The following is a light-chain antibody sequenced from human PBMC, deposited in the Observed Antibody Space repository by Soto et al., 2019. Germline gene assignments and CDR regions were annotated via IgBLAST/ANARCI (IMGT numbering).Light chain of an antibody. V-gene: IGKV4-1*01. CDR3: QQYYSTLQT. J-gene: IGKJ1*01. Sequence: DIVMTQSPDSLAVSLGERATIYCKSSQSLLYSSNNKNYLAWYQQKPGQPPKLLIYWASTRESGVPDRFSGSGSGTDFSLTISSLQAEDVAIYYCQQYYSTLQTFGQGTKVEIK. CDR1: QSLLYSSNNKNY. CDR2: WAS.